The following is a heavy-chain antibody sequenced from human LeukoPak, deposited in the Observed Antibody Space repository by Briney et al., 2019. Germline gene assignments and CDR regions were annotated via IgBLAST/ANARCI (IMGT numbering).Heavy chain of an antibody. CDR1: GGSISSSSYY. CDR2: IYYSGST. D-gene: IGHD3-22*01. CDR3: ASRVVVITKDAFDI. J-gene: IGHJ3*02. Sequence: SETLSLTCTVSGGSISSSSYYWGWIRQPPGKGLEWIGSIYYSGSTYYNPSLKSRVTISVDTSKNRFSLKLSSVTAADTAVYYCASRVVVITKDAFDIWGQGTMVTVSS. V-gene: IGHV4-39*01.